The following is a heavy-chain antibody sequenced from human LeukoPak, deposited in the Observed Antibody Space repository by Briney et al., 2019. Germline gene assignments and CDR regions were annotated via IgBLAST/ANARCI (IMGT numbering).Heavy chain of an antibody. Sequence: ASVKVSCKASGGTFSSYAISWVRQAPGQGLEWMGGIIPIFGTANYAQKFQGRVTITADESTSTAYMELSSLRSEDTAVYYCAMSMVRGVPPDDYWGQGTLVTVSS. CDR3: AMSMVRGVPPDDY. CDR2: IIPIFGTA. D-gene: IGHD3-10*01. CDR1: GGTFSSYA. V-gene: IGHV1-69*13. J-gene: IGHJ4*02.